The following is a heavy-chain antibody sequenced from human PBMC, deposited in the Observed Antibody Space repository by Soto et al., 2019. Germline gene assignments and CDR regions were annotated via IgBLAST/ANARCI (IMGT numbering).Heavy chain of an antibody. CDR2: IFPSGTT. Sequence: SETLSLTGVVSGCSLSGATYTWNWIRQPPGKGLEWIGYIFPSGTTYYNPSLKSRVTISIDVSKNQFSLSLRSLTAADTAVYYCARSREFDYWSQGTLVTVS. J-gene: IGHJ4*02. CDR3: ARSREFDY. V-gene: IGHV4-30-2*01. CDR1: GCSLSGATYT.